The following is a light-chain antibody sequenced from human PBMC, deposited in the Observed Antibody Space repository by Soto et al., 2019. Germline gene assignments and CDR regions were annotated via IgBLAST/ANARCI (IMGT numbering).Light chain of an antibody. J-gene: IGKJ2*01. Sequence: EVVMTQSPATLSVFPGERVTLSCRASQSVSSRLSWYQQKPGQAPRLHIYIAFTRATDLPARFSGSESGTEFTLTISRLEYEDFAVYYCQQYLHGYTFGQGTKLELK. V-gene: IGKV3-15*01. CDR1: QSVSSR. CDR3: QQYLHGYT. CDR2: IAF.